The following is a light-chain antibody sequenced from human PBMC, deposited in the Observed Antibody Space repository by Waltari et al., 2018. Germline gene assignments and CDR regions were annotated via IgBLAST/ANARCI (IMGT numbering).Light chain of an antibody. CDR3: QQNYNTPRT. CDR2: AAT. CDR1: QSISRH. J-gene: IGKJ1*01. V-gene: IGKV1-39*01. Sequence: DIQMTQSPSSLSASVGDRVTITCRASQSISRHLSWYQQQPGAAPKLLIYAATTLHSGVPIRFSGSGSGTDFSLTISGLQPEDLATYYCQQNYNTPRTFGQGTKVEIK.